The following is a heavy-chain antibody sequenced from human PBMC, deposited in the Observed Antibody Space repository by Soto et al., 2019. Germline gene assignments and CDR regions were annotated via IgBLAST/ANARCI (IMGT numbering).Heavy chain of an antibody. J-gene: IGHJ4*02. CDR3: ARLEGLATISYYFDF. CDR1: DDSINSDKHY. Sequence: QLQLQESGPGLVKPSETLSLTCSVSDDSINSDKHYWGWIRQPPGKGLERIGSIYYRGNAYYNPSLQTRVTISLDKSKSQFSLKLNSVTAADSAVYFCARLEGLATISYYFDFWGPGALVTVSS. V-gene: IGHV4-39*01. CDR2: IYYRGNA. D-gene: IGHD3-9*01.